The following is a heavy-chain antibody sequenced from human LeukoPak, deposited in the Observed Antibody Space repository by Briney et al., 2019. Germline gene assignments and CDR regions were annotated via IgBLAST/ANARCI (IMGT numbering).Heavy chain of an antibody. CDR2: NSGYNGNT. D-gene: IGHD4-17*01. CDR1: GYTFTTYG. Sequence: ASVKVFCKSSGYTFTTYGISWVRQAPGQGLEWMGWNSGYNGNTNYAQKLQGRVTMTTDTSTSTAYMELRSLRSDDTAVYYCARDASVTTNDAFDIWGQGTMVTVSS. J-gene: IGHJ3*02. CDR3: ARDASVTTNDAFDI. V-gene: IGHV1-18*01.